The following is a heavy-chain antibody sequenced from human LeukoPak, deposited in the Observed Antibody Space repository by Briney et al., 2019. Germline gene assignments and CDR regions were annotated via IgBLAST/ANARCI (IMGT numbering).Heavy chain of an antibody. Sequence: GGSLRLSCAASGFTFSSYGMHWVRQAPGKGLEWVAVIWYDGSNKYYADSEKGRFTISRDNSKNTLYLQMNSLRAEDTAVYYCAKGGGYWDYWGQGTLVTVSS. CDR3: AKGGGYWDY. CDR2: IWYDGSNK. V-gene: IGHV3-33*06. CDR1: GFTFSSYG. J-gene: IGHJ4*02. D-gene: IGHD3-22*01.